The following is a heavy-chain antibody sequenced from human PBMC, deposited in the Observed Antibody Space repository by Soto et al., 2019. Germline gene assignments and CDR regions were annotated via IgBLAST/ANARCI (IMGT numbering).Heavy chain of an antibody. CDR3: ARVWGGGFDF. CDR2: IYYSGST. J-gene: IGHJ3*01. Sequence: PSETLSLTCTVSGGSISSYYWSWIRQPPGKGLEWIGYIYYSGSTNYNPSLKSRVTISVDTSKNQFSLKLSSVTAADTDVYYCARVWGGGFDFWGQGTMVTVSS. V-gene: IGHV4-59*01. CDR1: GGSISSYY. D-gene: IGHD3-10*01.